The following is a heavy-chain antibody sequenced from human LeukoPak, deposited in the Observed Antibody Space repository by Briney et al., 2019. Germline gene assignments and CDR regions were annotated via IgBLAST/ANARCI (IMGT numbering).Heavy chain of an antibody. CDR2: INPNSGGT. V-gene: IGHV1-2*02. CDR1: GYTFTGYY. D-gene: IGHD2-2*01. J-gene: IGHJ6*03. CDR3: ARAGIVVVPAAPPGYYYYMDV. Sequence: ASVKVSCKASGYTFTGYYMHWVRQAPGQGLEWMGWINPNSGGTNYAQKFQGRVTMTRDTSISTAYMELSRLRSDDTAVYYCARAGIVVVPAAPPGYYYYMDVWGKGTTVTVSS.